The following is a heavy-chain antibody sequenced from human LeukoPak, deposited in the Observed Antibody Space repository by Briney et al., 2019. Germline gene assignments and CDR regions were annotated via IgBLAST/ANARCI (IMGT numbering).Heavy chain of an antibody. Sequence: SGGSLRLSCAASGFTFSNYGIHWVRQAPGKGLEWVTVVSNSGTTTYYADSVKGRFTISRDNARNSLFLQMNSLRVEDTAVYYCASQSFAKFDPWGQGTLVIVSS. CDR1: GFTFSNYG. J-gene: IGHJ5*02. V-gene: IGHV3-30*03. D-gene: IGHD3-16*01. CDR2: VSNSGTTT. CDR3: ASQSFAKFDP.